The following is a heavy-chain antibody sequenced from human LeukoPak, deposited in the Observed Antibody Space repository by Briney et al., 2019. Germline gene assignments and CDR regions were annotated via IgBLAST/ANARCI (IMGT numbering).Heavy chain of an antibody. D-gene: IGHD3-10*01. CDR1: GYTFTGYY. V-gene: IGHV1-2*06. CDR2: INPNSGGT. Sequence: ASVKVSCKASGYTFTGYYMHWVRQAPGQGLEWMGRINPNSGGTNYAQKFQGRVTMTRDTSISTAYMELSRLRSDDTAVYYCARPMVRGVGPVNWFDPWGQGTLVTVSS. J-gene: IGHJ5*02. CDR3: ARPMVRGVGPVNWFDP.